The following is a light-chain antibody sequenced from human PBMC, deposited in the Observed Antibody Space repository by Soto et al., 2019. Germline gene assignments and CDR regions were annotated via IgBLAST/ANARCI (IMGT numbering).Light chain of an antibody. CDR1: SSDVGGYNY. Sequence: QSALTQPPSASGSPGQSVTISCTGTSSDVGGYNYVSWYQQHPGKAPKPMIYEVTKRPSGVPARFSGSKSGNTASLTVSGLQAEDEADYYCSSYAGSNSIYVFGTGTKLTVL. CDR2: EVT. V-gene: IGLV2-8*01. J-gene: IGLJ1*01. CDR3: SSYAGSNSIYV.